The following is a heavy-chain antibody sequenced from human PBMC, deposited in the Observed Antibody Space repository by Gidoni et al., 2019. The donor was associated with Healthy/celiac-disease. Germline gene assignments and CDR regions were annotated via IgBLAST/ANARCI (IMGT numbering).Heavy chain of an antibody. CDR3: ARAAMVRGVIMGYYFDY. CDR2: IWYDGSNK. V-gene: IGHV3-33*01. J-gene: IGHJ4*02. Sequence: QVQLVESGGGVVHPGWSLRLSCAASGFTFSSYGMNWVRQAPGKGLEWVAVIWYDGSNKYYADSVKGRFTISRDNSKNTLYLQMNSLRAEDTAVYYCARAAMVRGVIMGYYFDYWGQGTLVTVSS. CDR1: GFTFSSYG. D-gene: IGHD3-10*01.